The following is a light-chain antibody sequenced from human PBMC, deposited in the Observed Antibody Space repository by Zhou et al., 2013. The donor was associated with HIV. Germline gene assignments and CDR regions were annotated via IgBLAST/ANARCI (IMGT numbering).Light chain of an antibody. CDR3: QQYNDWPFT. Sequence: PGERATLSCRASQSVSSDLAWYQQKPGQAPRLLMYGASTRATGFPARFSGSGSGTEFTLTISSLQSEDFAVYYCQQYNDWPFTFGQGTKLEIK. J-gene: IGKJ2*01. CDR2: GAS. V-gene: IGKV3-15*01. CDR1: QSVSSD.